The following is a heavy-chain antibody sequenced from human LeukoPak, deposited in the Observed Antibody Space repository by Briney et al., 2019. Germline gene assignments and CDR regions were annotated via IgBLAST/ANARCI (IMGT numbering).Heavy chain of an antibody. J-gene: IGHJ4*02. V-gene: IGHV1-8*01. D-gene: IGHD7-27*01. CDR1: GYTFTSYD. Sequence: ASVKVSCKASGYTFTSYDINWVRQATGQGLEWMGWMSPNSGNTGYAQKFQGRVAMTRDTSIGTAYLELSSLKSEDTAVYYCARTPPNWEADYWGQGTLVTVSS. CDR2: MSPNSGNT. CDR3: ARTPPNWEADY.